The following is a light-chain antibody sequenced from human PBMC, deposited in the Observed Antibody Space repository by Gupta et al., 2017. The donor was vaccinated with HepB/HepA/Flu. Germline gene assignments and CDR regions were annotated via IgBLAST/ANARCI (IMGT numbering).Light chain of an antibody. Sequence: IVLTQSPGTLSLSPGERATLSCRASQSVSSSYLAWYQQKPGQAPRLLIYGASSRATGIPDRFSGSGSGTDFTLTISRLEAEDVAVYYCQQYDSLPGTFGQGTKVEFK. V-gene: IGKV3-20*01. CDR1: QSVSSSY. J-gene: IGKJ1*01. CDR2: GAS. CDR3: QQYDSLPGT.